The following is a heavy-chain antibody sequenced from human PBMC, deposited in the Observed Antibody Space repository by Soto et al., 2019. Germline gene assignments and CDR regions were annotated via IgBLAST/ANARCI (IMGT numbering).Heavy chain of an antibody. Sequence: GGSLRLSCAASGFTVSSNYMSWVRQAPGKGLEWVSVIYSGGSTYYADSVKGRFTISRDNSKNTLYLQMNSLRAEDTAVYYCARDFLYYDILTPDYGMDVWGQGTTVTVSS. V-gene: IGHV3-53*01. J-gene: IGHJ6*02. CDR1: GFTVSSNY. CDR3: ARDFLYYDILTPDYGMDV. D-gene: IGHD3-9*01. CDR2: IYSGGST.